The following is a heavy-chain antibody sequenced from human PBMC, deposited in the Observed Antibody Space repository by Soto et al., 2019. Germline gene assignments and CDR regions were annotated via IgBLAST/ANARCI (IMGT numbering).Heavy chain of an antibody. Sequence: QVQLQQWGAVLLKPSETLSLTCAVYGGSFSGYYWSWIRQPPGKGLEWIGEINHSGSTNYNPSLKSXXTXSXXTSKNQFSLKLSSVTAADTAVYYCARRYSSSWYNYWGQGTLVTVSS. CDR1: GGSFSGYY. CDR2: INHSGST. CDR3: ARRYSSSWYNY. V-gene: IGHV4-34*01. J-gene: IGHJ4*02. D-gene: IGHD6-13*01.